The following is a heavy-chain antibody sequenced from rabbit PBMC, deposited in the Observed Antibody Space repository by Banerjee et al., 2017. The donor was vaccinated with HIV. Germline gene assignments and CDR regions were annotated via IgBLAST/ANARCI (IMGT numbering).Heavy chain of an antibody. CDR3: ARAAGYAGYGYATGFNL. CDR1: GFDFSSYY. V-gene: IGHV1S47*01. Sequence: VESGGGLVQPEGSLTLSCKASGFDFSSYYMSWVRQAPGKGLEWIAYIYPYYGTTDYASWVNGRFTISLDNAQNAVFLQMTSLTAADTATYFCARAAGYAGYGYATGFNLWGPGTLVTVS. J-gene: IGHJ4*01. D-gene: IGHD6-1*01. CDR2: IYPYYGTT.